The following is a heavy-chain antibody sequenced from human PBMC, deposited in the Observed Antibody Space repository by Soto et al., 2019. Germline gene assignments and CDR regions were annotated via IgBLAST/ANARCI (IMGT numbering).Heavy chain of an antibody. CDR3: AKDLEGIVGATNSLYFDY. CDR2: ISGSGGST. CDR1: GFTFSSYA. V-gene: IGHV3-23*01. Sequence: GGSLTLSCAASGFTFSSYAMSWVRQAPGKGLEWVSAISGSGGSTYYADSVKGRFTISRDNSKNTLYLQMNSLRAEDTAVYYCAKDLEGIVGATNSLYFDYWGQGTLVTVSS. J-gene: IGHJ4*02. D-gene: IGHD1-26*01.